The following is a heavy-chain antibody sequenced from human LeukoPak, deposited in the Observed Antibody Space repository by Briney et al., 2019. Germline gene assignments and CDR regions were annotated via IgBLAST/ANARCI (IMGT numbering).Heavy chain of an antibody. CDR2: PYHSGTT. Sequence: SETLSLTCAVSGYSISSDYYSSDYYWGWIRQPPGKGLEWIASPYHSGTTYYNPSLKSRVIISVDTSKNQFSLKLSSVTAADTAVYYCASYNSGYRFDYWGQGTLVTVSS. CDR3: ASYNSGYRFDY. J-gene: IGHJ4*02. CDR1: GYSISSDYYSSDYY. D-gene: IGHD3-22*01. V-gene: IGHV4-38-2*01.